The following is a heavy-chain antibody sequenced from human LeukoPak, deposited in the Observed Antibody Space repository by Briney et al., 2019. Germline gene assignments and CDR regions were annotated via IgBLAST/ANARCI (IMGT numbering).Heavy chain of an antibody. J-gene: IGHJ4*02. D-gene: IGHD4-17*01. CDR2: FDPEDGET. CDR1: GYTFTSYG. V-gene: IGHV1-24*01. Sequence: ASVKVSCTASGYTFTSYGISWVRQAPGQGLEWMGGFDPEDGETIYAQKFQGRVTMTEDTSTDTAYMELSSLRSEDTAVYYCATDLYGDSDYWGQGTLVTVSS. CDR3: ATDLYGDSDY.